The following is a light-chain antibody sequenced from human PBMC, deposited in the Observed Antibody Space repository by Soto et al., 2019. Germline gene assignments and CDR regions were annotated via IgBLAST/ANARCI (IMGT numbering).Light chain of an antibody. Sequence: QSPSTLSGSVGDRVTITCRASQTISSWLAWYQQKPGKAPKLLVYKASTLKSGVPSRFSGSGSGTEFTLTISSLQPDDFATYYCQHYNSYSEAFGQGTKVDIK. V-gene: IGKV1-5*03. CDR2: KAS. CDR1: QTISSW. J-gene: IGKJ1*01. CDR3: QHYNSYSEA.